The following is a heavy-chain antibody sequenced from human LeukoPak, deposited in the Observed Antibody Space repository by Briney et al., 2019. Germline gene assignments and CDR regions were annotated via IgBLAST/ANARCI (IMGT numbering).Heavy chain of an antibody. CDR3: ARGRGRWFDP. CDR2: INHSGST. J-gene: IGHJ5*02. V-gene: IGHV4-34*01. D-gene: IGHD3-16*01. Sequence: KASETLSLTCAVYGVSFSGYYWSWIRQPPGKGLEWIGEINHSGSTNYNPSLKSRVTISVDTSKNQFSLKLSSVTAADTAVYYCARGRGRWFDPWGQGTLVTVSS. CDR1: GVSFSGYY.